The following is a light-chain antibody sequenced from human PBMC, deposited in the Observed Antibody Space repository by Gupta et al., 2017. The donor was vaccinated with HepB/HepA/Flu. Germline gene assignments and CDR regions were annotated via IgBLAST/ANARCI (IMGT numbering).Light chain of an antibody. J-gene: IGKJ2*01. CDR2: WAS. V-gene: IGKV4-1*01. CDR3: QQYYGSPYT. CDR1: QSDLNKSNSKSY. Sequence: TVMNQSPDSMTVSLGERATINCKSSQSDLNKSNSKSYLAWYQQKAGQPPTLLIYWASTRESGVPERFSGSGSGTEFTLTISSLQAEDVAVYYCQQYYGSPYTFGQGTKLEL.